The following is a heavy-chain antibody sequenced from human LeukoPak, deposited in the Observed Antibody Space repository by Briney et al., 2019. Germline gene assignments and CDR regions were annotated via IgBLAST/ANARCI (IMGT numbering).Heavy chain of an antibody. CDR1: GDSVSSNSAA. D-gene: IGHD6-13*01. Sequence: SGPGLVKPSQTLSLTCAISGDSVSSNSAAWNWIRQSPSRGLEWLGSTYYRSKWYNDYAVSVKSRITINPDTSKNQFSLQLNSVTPEDTAVYYCAREDSSSWYSDDAFDIWGQGTMVTVSS. V-gene: IGHV6-1*01. J-gene: IGHJ3*02. CDR2: TYYRSKWYN. CDR3: AREDSSSWYSDDAFDI.